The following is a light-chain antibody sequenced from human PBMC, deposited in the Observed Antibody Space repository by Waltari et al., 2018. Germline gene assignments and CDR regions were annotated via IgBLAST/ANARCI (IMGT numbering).Light chain of an antibody. J-gene: IGLJ1*01. V-gene: IGLV1-44*01. CDR3: AAWDDSLNAHYV. CDR2: SNN. Sequence: QSVLTQPPSASGTPGQRVTISCSGSSSNIGSNTVNWYQQLPGTAPKLLIYSNNRRPSGVPDRFAGAKSGTSASLAISGLQSEDEADYYGAAWDDSLNAHYVFGTGTKVTVL. CDR1: SSNIGSNT.